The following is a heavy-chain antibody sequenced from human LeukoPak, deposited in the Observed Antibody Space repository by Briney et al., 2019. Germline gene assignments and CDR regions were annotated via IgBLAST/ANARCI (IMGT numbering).Heavy chain of an antibody. CDR3: ARDSNGGYYYDSSDSYYYGMDV. Sequence: ASVKVSCKASGYTFTGYYMHWVRQAPGQGLEWMGWINPNSGGTNYAQKFQGRVTMTRDTSISTAYMELSRLRSDDTAVYYCARDSNGGYYYDSSDSYYYGMDVWGQGTTVTVSS. V-gene: IGHV1-2*02. D-gene: IGHD3-22*01. CDR1: GYTFTGYY. CDR2: INPNSGGT. J-gene: IGHJ6*02.